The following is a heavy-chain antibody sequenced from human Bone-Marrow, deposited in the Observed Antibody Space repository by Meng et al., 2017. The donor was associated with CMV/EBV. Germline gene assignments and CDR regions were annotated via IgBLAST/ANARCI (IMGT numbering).Heavy chain of an antibody. CDR2: INNSGRN. V-gene: IGHV4-34*01. J-gene: IGHJ4*02. Sequence: TVSLTCAGYGGSFRGYYWSRIGQAPGKGLEWIREINNSGRNNYNPSLKSGVTIAVDTSKNQFSLKLSSVTAADTAVYYCARGARGFDYWGQGTLVTVSS. CDR3: ARGARGFDY. D-gene: IGHD6-6*01. CDR1: GGSFRGYY.